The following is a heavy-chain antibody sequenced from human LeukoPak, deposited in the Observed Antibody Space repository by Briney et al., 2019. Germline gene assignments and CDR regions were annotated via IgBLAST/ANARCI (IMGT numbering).Heavy chain of an antibody. J-gene: IGHJ4*02. CDR1: GFTFSSYN. D-gene: IGHD1-26*01. V-gene: IGHV3-48*02. Sequence: GGSLRLSCAASGFTFSSYNMNWVRQAPGKGLEWVSYIRSSGNTIYYADSVKGRFTISRDNAKNSVYLQMNSLKDEDTAVYYCARYGSYPEAFDYWGQGTLVTVSS. CDR3: ARYGSYPEAFDY. CDR2: IRSSGNTI.